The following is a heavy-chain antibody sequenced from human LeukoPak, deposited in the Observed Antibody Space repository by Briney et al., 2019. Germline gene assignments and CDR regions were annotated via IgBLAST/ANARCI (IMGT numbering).Heavy chain of an antibody. CDR2: FDPEDGET. Sequence: ASVKVSCKVSGYTLTELSMHWVRQAPGKGLEWMGGFDPEDGETIYAQKFQGRVTMTEDTSTDTAYMELSSLRSEDTAVYYCATDLNFPIDSSGLFDYWGQGTLVTDSS. D-gene: IGHD3-22*01. J-gene: IGHJ4*02. V-gene: IGHV1-24*01. CDR1: GYTLTELS. CDR3: ATDLNFPIDSSGLFDY.